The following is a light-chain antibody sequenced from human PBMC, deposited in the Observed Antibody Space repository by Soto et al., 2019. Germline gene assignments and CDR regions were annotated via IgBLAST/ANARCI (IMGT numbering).Light chain of an antibody. J-gene: IGKJ5*01. V-gene: IGKV3-15*01. CDR2: DAS. CDR1: QSVSSY. CDR3: QQYYNWPPIT. Sequence: EIVLTQSPATLSLSPGERATLSCRASQSVSSYLAWYQQKPGQAPRLLIYDASTRATGIPARFSGSGSGTEFTLTISSLQSEDFAVYYCQQYYNWPPITFGQGTRLEIK.